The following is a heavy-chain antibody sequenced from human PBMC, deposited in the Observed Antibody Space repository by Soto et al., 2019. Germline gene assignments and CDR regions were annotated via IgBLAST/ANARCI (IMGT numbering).Heavy chain of an antibody. Sequence: GGSLRLSCAASGFTFSNYSMNWVRQAPGKGLEWVSSISSYSSYIYYADSVKGRFTISRDNSKNTLYLQMNSLRAEDTAVYYCARECDFWSGYYTTYYYYGMDVWGQGTTVTVSS. V-gene: IGHV3-21*01. J-gene: IGHJ6*02. CDR2: ISSYSSYI. D-gene: IGHD3-3*01. CDR3: ARECDFWSGYYTTYYYYGMDV. CDR1: GFTFSNYS.